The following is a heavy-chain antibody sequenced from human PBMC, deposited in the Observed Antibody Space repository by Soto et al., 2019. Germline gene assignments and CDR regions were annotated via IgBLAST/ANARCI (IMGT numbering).Heavy chain of an antibody. V-gene: IGHV4-31*03. CDR2: ISHSASA. CDR1: GGSIRRGGYY. J-gene: IGHJ5*02. D-gene: IGHD6-6*01. CDR3: ARDEYGIDP. Sequence: KTSETLSLPCTVSGGSIRRGGYYWSWIRQHPGRVLEWIVYISHSASAYYNPSLKSRVIISVDTSKNHFSLNLTSVTAADTAVYYCARDEYGIDPWGQGTLVTVSS.